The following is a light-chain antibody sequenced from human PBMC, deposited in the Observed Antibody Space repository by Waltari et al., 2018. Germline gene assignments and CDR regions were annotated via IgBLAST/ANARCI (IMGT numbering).Light chain of an antibody. CDR3: SSYTRSTSYAV. Sequence: QSALTQPASVSGSPGQSITISCTGTSSDVGGYSYVSWYHKHPGKAPKLMIYEVSNRPSGGSNRVSCVKFGNTASLTISGLQAEDEADYYCSSYTRSTSYAVFGGGTKLTVL. V-gene: IGLV2-14*01. J-gene: IGLJ2*01. CDR2: EVS. CDR1: SSDVGGYSY.